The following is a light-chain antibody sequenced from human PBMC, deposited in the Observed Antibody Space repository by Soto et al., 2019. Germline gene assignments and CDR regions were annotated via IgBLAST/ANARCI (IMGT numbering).Light chain of an antibody. V-gene: IGLV2-11*01. CDR1: SSDVGGYNY. CDR3: CSYAGSYTYYV. Sequence: QSALTQPRSVSGSPGQSVTISCNGTSSDVGGYNYVSWYQQHPGKAPKLMIYDVSKRPSGVPDRFSGSKSGNTASVTISGLQAEDEADYYCCSYAGSYTYYVFGTGTKLTVL. J-gene: IGLJ1*01. CDR2: DVS.